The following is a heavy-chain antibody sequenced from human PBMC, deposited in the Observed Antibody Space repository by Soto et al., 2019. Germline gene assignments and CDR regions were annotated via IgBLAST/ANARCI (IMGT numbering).Heavy chain of an antibody. CDR2: INHSGST. Sequence: LSLTCAVYGGSFSGYYWSWIRQPPGKGLEWIGEINHSGSTNYNPSLKSRVTISVDTSKNQFSLKLSSVTAADTAVYYCARGWVVVPAVISGVSPPFDYWGQGTLVTVSS. CDR1: GGSFSGYY. V-gene: IGHV4-34*01. CDR3: ARGWVVVPAVISGVSPPFDY. D-gene: IGHD2-2*02. J-gene: IGHJ4*02.